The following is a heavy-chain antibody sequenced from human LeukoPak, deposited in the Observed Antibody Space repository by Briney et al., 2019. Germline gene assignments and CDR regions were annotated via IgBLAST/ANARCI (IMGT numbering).Heavy chain of an antibody. CDR2: INPNSGGT. V-gene: IGHV1-2*06. D-gene: IGHD6-13*01. CDR3: ARDRFRAAGTQAEYFQH. CDR1: GYTFTSYY. Sequence: ASVKVSCKASGYTFTSYYMHWVRQAPGQGLEWMGRINPNSGGTNYAQKFQGRVTMTRDTSISTAYMELSRLRSDDTAVYYCARDRFRAAGTQAEYFQHWGQGTLVTVSS. J-gene: IGHJ1*01.